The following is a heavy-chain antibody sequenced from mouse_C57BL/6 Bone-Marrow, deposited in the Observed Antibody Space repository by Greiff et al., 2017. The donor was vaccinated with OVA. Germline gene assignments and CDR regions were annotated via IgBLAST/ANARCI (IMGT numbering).Heavy chain of an antibody. Sequence: VQLQQSGAELVRPGASVKLSCKASGYTFTSYGISWVKQSTGPGLEWIGTIYPRSGNTYYNEKFKGKATLTAAKSSNTAYLELSSLATENSAGDFYAVTPGFAYWGQGTLGTVSA. J-gene: IGHJ3*01. V-gene: IGHV1-81*01. CDR2: IYPRSGNT. CDR3: AVTPGFAY. D-gene: IGHD2-13*01. CDR1: GYTFTSYG.